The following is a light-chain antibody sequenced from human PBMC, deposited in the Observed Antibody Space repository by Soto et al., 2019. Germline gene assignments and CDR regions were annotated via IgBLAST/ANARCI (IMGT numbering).Light chain of an antibody. J-gene: IGKJ1*01. Sequence: EIVMTQSPATLSVSPGERATLSCRASQSVSSNLAWYQHKPGQAPRLLISGASTRATGIPARFSGSGSGTEFTLTISSLQSEDFAVYYCQQYGSSGTFGQGTKVDIK. CDR1: QSVSSN. CDR3: QQYGSSGT. V-gene: IGKV3-15*01. CDR2: GAS.